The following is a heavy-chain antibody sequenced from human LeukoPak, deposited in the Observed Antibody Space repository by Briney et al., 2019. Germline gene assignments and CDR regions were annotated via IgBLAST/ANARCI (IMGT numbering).Heavy chain of an antibody. CDR2: MSYDERNK. Sequence: GRSLRLSCVVSAFTFSWYGMHWVRQAPGKGLDWVAVMSYDERNKYYVESVKVRFTISRDNSKSTLYLQMNSLRVADTAMYYCAKGGGYEAQYYYYYLDVWGKGTTVTISS. CDR1: AFTFSWYG. J-gene: IGHJ6*03. CDR3: AKGGGYEAQYYYYYLDV. D-gene: IGHD5-12*01. V-gene: IGHV3-30*04.